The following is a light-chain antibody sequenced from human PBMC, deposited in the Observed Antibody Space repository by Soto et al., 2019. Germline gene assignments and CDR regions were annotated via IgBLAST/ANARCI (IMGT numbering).Light chain of an antibody. CDR1: QGISSA. CDR3: QQFNNFQWT. Sequence: ANQLTQSPSSLSSSVGDRVTLTCRTIQGISSALAWFQQKPGKSPKLLIYGASTLEGGVPSRFSGSGSGTDFTLTISSLQPEDFATYYCQQFNNFQWTFGQGTKVDIK. V-gene: IGKV1D-13*01. J-gene: IGKJ1*01. CDR2: GAS.